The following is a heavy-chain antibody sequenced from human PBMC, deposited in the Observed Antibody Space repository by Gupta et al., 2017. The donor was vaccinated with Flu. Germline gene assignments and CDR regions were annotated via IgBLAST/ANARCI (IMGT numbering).Heavy chain of an antibody. CDR2: ISAGGSYT. D-gene: IGHD3-16*01. Sequence: EVHLSESGGDTVQPGASLRLSCEASGFIFNSYPMTWVRQAPGKGPEWVATISAGGSYTYYADGRFSISRDNDKYLVYLSVRNLRVVDTATYYCVKEKSTSASAWGTFDFWGQGTPISVSA. CDR1: GFIFNSYP. CDR3: VKEKSTSASAWGTFDF. V-gene: IGHV3-23*01. J-gene: IGHJ4*02.